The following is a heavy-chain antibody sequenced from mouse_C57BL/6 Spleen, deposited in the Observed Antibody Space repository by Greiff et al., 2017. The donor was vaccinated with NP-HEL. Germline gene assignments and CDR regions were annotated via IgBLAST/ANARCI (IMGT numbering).Heavy chain of an antibody. CDR1: GFTFSDYY. CDR2: INYDGSST. CDR3: ARESPLWDFDV. J-gene: IGHJ1*03. V-gene: IGHV5-16*01. Sequence: EVKLMESEGGLVQPGSSMKLSCTASGFTFSDYYLAWVRQVPEKGLEWVANINYDGSSTYYLDSLKSRFIISRDNAKNILYLQMSSLKSEDTATYYCARESPLWDFDVWGTGTTVAVSS.